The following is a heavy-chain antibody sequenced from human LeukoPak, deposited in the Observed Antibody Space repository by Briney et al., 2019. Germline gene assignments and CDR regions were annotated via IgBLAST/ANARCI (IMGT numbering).Heavy chain of an antibody. CDR1: GFTFSDYW. D-gene: IGHD5-18*01. CDR2: INQNGAER. Sequence: GGSLRLSCVLSGFTFSDYWMNWVRQAPGKGLEWVASINQNGAERSYVDSVKGRFTISRDNPRNSLYLQMNSLRAEDTAVYYCARDFEDTAMGGDYWGQGTLVTVSS. CDR3: ARDFEDTAMGGDY. V-gene: IGHV3-7*01. J-gene: IGHJ4*02.